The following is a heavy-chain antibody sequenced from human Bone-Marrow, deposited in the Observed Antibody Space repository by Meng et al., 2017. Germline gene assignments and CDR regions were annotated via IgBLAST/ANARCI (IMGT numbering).Heavy chain of an antibody. J-gene: IGHJ4*02. CDR1: GYNFPDYY. CDR2: INPKSGDT. V-gene: IGHV1-2*06. Sequence: QVKLVRSGAEGKQPWASVKVSCKPSGYNFPDYYIHWVRRAPGQGLEWMGRINPKSGDTHYAQRFQGRVTMTGDTSISTAYMELSGQRSDDTAMYYCARDEDISAAGKLFGDYWGQGTLVTVSS. CDR3: ARDEDISAAGKLFGDY. D-gene: IGHD6-13*01.